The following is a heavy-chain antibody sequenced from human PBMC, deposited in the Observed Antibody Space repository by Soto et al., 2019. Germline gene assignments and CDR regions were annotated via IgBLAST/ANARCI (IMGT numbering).Heavy chain of an antibody. CDR1: GYTFTTYG. Sequence: QVQLVQSGAEVKKPGASVKVSCKASGYTFTTYGISWVRRAPGQGLEWMGWISAYNGNTNYAQKVQGRGSMTADTSTSTAYMELRSLTSDDTAVYSCARDLSEANRGYYYASPGYYYYSGMDVWGPGTTVTVS. J-gene: IGHJ6*02. V-gene: IGHV1-18*01. CDR2: ISAYNGNT. CDR3: ARDLSEANRGYYYASPGYYYYSGMDV. D-gene: IGHD3-22*01.